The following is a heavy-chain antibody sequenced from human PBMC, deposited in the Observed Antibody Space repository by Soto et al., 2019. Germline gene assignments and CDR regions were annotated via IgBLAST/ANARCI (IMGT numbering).Heavy chain of an antibody. V-gene: IGHV3-74*01. CDR3: ATGPTPAFAF. D-gene: IGHD1-1*01. J-gene: IGHJ3*01. CDR2: IHSDGITT. CDR1: GFTFSTYW. Sequence: PGGSLRLSCAASGFTFSTYWMHWVRQAQGKGLVWVSRIHSDGITTLYADFVTGRFTISRDNAKNTVFLQMNSLRAEDTAVYYCATGPTPAFAFWGRGTMVTVSS.